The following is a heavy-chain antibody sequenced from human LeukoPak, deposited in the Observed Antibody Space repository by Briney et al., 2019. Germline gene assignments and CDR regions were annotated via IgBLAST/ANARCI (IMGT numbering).Heavy chain of an antibody. Sequence: GGSLRLFCAASGFTFSDYYMSWLRQAPGKGLEWVSYISSSGSTIYYADSVKGRFTISRDNAKNSLYLQMNSLRAEDTAVYYCAREGRSGWHSFDYWGQGTLVTVSS. D-gene: IGHD6-19*01. V-gene: IGHV3-11*04. CDR2: ISSSGSTI. CDR1: GFTFSDYY. J-gene: IGHJ4*02. CDR3: AREGRSGWHSFDY.